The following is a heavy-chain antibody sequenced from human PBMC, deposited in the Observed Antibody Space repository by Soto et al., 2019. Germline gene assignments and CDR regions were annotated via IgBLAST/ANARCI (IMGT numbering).Heavy chain of an antibody. D-gene: IGHD3-9*01. Sequence: PVGSLRLSCAASGFTLSNAWMSWVRQAPGKGLEWVGRINSKTDGGTTDYSAPVKGRFTISRDDSKNTLYLQMNSLKTEDTAVYYCTTDKTLRYFDWVPDALDIWRQGTMVTVSS. J-gene: IGHJ3*02. CDR1: GFTLSNAW. CDR3: TTDKTLRYFDWVPDALDI. CDR2: INSKTDGGTT. V-gene: IGHV3-15*01.